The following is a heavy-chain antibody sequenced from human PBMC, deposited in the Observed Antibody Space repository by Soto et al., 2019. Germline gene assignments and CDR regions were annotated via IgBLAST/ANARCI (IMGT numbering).Heavy chain of an antibody. CDR3: ATQGFGILHGLVDV. Sequence: SETLSLTCTVSGGSISSISNHYCSWIRQPPGEGLEWIGYISYSGSTSYNPSLKSRVIISVDTSKNQVSLNLASVTAADTAVYYCATQGFGILHGLVDVWGQGTTVTVSS. CDR1: GGSISSISNHY. D-gene: IGHD3-10*01. CDR2: ISYSGST. J-gene: IGHJ6*02. V-gene: IGHV4-61*05.